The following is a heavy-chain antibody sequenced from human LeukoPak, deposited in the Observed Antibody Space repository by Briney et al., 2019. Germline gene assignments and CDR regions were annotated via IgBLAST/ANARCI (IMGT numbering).Heavy chain of an antibody. Sequence: PGGSLRLSCAASGLTVSNNSMSWVRQAPGKGLEWVSIIYSGGSTYNADSVKGRFTISRDNSKNTLYLQMNSLRAEDTAVYYCAREGTVRGQGTLVTVSS. CDR1: GLTVSNNS. V-gene: IGHV3-66*01. CDR3: AREGTV. J-gene: IGHJ4*02. CDR2: IYSGGST. D-gene: IGHD4-11*01.